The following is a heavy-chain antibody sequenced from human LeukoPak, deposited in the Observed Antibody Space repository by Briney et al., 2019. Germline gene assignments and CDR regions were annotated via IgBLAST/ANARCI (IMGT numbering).Heavy chain of an antibody. CDR3: ARHDSFIPY. CDR1: GFMFSYFA. J-gene: IGHJ4*02. Sequence: PGGSLRLSCVASGFMFSYFAMSWVRQAPGKGLEWVSGISDSGRGTYYRDSVKGRCIISRDNSKKTVYLQLNNLRVEDTALYFCARHDSFIPYWGQGMLVTVSS. V-gene: IGHV3-23*01. CDR2: ISDSGRGT. D-gene: IGHD5-18*01.